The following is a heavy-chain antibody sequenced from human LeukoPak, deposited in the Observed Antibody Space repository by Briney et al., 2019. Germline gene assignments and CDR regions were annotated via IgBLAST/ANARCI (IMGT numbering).Heavy chain of an antibody. J-gene: IGHJ4*02. V-gene: IGHV1-69*13. D-gene: IGHD6-19*01. Sequence: ASVKVSCKASGGTFSSYAISWVRQAPEQGLEWMGGIIPIFGTANYAQKFQGRVTITADESTSTAYMELSSLRSEDTAVYYCARGGSGWSNFDYWGQGTLVTVSS. CDR1: GGTFSSYA. CDR2: IIPIFGTA. CDR3: ARGGSGWSNFDY.